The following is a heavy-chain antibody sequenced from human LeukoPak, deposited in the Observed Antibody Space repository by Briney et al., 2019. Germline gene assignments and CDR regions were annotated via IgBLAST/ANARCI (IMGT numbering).Heavy chain of an antibody. Sequence: ASVKVSCKASGYTFTSYAISWVRQAPGQGLEWMGGIIPIFGTANYAQKFQGRVTITADKSTSTAYMELSSLRSEDTAVYYCARVRGDYDSSGYYYGAPYYFDYWGQGTLVTVSS. CDR3: ARVRGDYDSSGYYYGAPYYFDY. D-gene: IGHD3-22*01. CDR2: IIPIFGTA. CDR1: GYTFTSYA. V-gene: IGHV1-69*06. J-gene: IGHJ4*02.